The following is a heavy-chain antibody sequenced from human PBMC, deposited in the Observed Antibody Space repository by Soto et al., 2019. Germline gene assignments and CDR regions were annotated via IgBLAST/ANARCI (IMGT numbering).Heavy chain of an antibody. J-gene: IGHJ6*02. V-gene: IGHV1-69*13. CDR2: IIPIFGTA. CDR3: ARGHYSGSYYVYRPDPSYYYYGMDV. Sequence: VASVKVSCKASGGTFSSYAISWVRQAPGQGLEWMGGIIPIFGTANYAQKFQGRVTITADESTSTAYMELSSLRSEDTAVYYCARGHYSGSYYVYRPDPSYYYYGMDVWGQGTTVTVSS. D-gene: IGHD1-26*01. CDR1: GGTFSSYA.